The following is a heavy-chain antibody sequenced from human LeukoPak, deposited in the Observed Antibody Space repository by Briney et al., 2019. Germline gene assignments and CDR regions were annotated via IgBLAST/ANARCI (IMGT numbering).Heavy chain of an antibody. D-gene: IGHD2-2*01. CDR1: GFTFSSYA. V-gene: IGHV3-30-3*01. CDR3: AREDCSSTSCLTFDY. J-gene: IGHJ4*02. Sequence: GRSLRLSCAASGFTFSSYAMHWVRQAPGKGLEWVAVIPYDGSNKYYADSVKGRFTISRDNSKNTLYLQMNSLRAEDTAVYYCAREDCSSTSCLTFDYWGQGTLVTVSS. CDR2: IPYDGSNK.